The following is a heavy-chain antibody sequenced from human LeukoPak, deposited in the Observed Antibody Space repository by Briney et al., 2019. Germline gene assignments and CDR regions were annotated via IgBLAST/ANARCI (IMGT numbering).Heavy chain of an antibody. CDR1: GGSFSGYY. D-gene: IGHD2-8*01. CDR2: IYYSGST. V-gene: IGHV4-59*12. J-gene: IGHJ6*03. Sequence: SETLSLTCAVYGGSFSGYYWSWIRQPPGKGLEWIGYIYYSGSTNYNPSLKSRVTISVDTSKNQFSLKLSSVTAADTAVYYCARDAVTPGVGYYYYYMDVWGKGTTVTISS. CDR3: ARDAVTPGVGYYYYYMDV.